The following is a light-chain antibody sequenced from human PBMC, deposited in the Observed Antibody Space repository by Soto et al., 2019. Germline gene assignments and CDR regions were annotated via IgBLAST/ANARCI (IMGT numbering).Light chain of an antibody. Sequence: EIVLTQSPVTLSLSPGERATLSCRASQSVTSFLAWYQQKPGQAPRLLIYDVSHRATGIPARFSGSGSGTEFSLTISSLEPEDFAVYYCQQRSNWPLTFGGGTKVEIK. CDR2: DVS. V-gene: IGKV3-11*01. CDR3: QQRSNWPLT. CDR1: QSVTSF. J-gene: IGKJ4*01.